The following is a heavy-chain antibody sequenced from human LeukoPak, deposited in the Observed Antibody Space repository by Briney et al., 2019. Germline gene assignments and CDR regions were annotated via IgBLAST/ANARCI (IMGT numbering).Heavy chain of an antibody. CDR1: GFTFSSYS. V-gene: IGHV3-48*01. Sequence: GGSLRLSCAASGFTFSSYSMNWVRQAPGKGLEWVSFISRGSTTIHYADSVKGRFTISRDNAKNSLYLQMNSLRAEDTAVYYCARLTYSSSCFDYWGQGTLVTVSS. D-gene: IGHD6-13*01. CDR3: ARLTYSSSCFDY. CDR2: ISRGSTTI. J-gene: IGHJ4*02.